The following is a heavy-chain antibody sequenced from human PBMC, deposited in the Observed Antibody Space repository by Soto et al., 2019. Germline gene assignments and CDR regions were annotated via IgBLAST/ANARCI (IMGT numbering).Heavy chain of an antibody. CDR1: GGTFSSYA. D-gene: IGHD3-10*01. V-gene: IGHV1-69*13. Sequence: ASVKVSCKASGGTFSSYAISWVRQAPGQGLEWMGGIIPIFGTANYAQKFQGRVTITADESTSTAYMELSSLRSEDTAVYYCACDVYGHLDDWGQGNLVTVSS. CDR3: ACDVYGHLDD. CDR2: IIPIFGTA. J-gene: IGHJ4*02.